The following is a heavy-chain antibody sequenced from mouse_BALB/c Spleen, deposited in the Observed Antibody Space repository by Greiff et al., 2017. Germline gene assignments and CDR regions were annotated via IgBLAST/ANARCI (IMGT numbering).Heavy chain of an antibody. CDR3: ARWGGNYPDYAMDY. CDR2: ISYSGST. Sequence: EVQLQESGPGLVKPSQSLSLTCTVTGYSITSDYAWNWIRQFPGNKLEWMGYISYSGSTSYNPSLKSRISITRDTSKNQFFLQLNSVTTEDTATYYCARWGGNYPDYAMDYWGQGTSVTVSS. CDR1: GYSITSDYA. J-gene: IGHJ4*01. V-gene: IGHV3-2*02. D-gene: IGHD2-1*01.